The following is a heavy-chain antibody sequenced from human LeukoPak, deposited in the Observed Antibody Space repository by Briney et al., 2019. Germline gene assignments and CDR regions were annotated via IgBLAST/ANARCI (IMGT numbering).Heavy chain of an antibody. Sequence: GGSLRLSCAGSGFTFSSYWMSWVRQAQGKGLEWVANIKQDGSEKYYVDSVKGRFTISRDNANNSLYLQMNSLRAEDTAVYYCARGGSEGATKRSGTDYWGQGTLVTVSS. CDR2: IKQDGSEK. CDR3: ARGGSEGATKRSGTDY. CDR1: GFTFSSYW. V-gene: IGHV3-7*01. D-gene: IGHD1-26*01. J-gene: IGHJ4*02.